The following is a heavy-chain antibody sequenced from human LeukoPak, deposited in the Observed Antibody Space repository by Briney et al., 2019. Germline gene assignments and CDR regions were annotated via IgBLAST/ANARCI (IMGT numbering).Heavy chain of an antibody. CDR1: GGSISSYY. V-gene: IGHV4-34*01. CDR2: INHSGST. D-gene: IGHD1-14*01. CDR3: ARGPRYYAFDI. Sequence: SETLSLTCTVSGGSISSYYWSWIRQPPGKGLEWIGEINHSGSTNYNPSLKSRVTISVDTSKNQFSLKLSSVTAADTAVYYCARGPRYYAFDIWGQGTMVTVSS. J-gene: IGHJ3*02.